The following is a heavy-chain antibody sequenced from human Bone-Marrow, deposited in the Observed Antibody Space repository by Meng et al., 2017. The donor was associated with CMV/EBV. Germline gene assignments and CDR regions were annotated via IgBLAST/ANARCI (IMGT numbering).Heavy chain of an antibody. D-gene: IGHD1-26*01. V-gene: IGHV3-20*04. CDR3: AREARSYTSYYFDY. Sequence: GESLKISCAASGFTFDDYGMSWVRQVPGKGLEWVSGINWNSGSTGYGDSVKGRFTISRDNAKNSLYLQMNSLRADDTALYYCAREARSYTSYYFDYWGQGTLVTVSS. CDR2: INWNSGST. J-gene: IGHJ4*02. CDR1: GFTFDDYG.